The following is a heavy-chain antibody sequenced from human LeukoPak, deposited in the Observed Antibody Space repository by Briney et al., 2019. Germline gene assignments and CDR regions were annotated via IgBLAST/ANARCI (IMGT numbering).Heavy chain of an antibody. CDR1: GGSFSGYY. D-gene: IGHD2-2*01. V-gene: IGHV4-34*01. CDR2: INHSGST. J-gene: IGHJ2*01. Sequence: SETLSLTCAVYGGSFSGYYWSWIRQPPGKGLEWIGEINHSGSTNYNPSLKSRVTISVDTSKNQFSLKLSSVTAADTAVYYCARRDQLLPPGWYFDLWGRGTLVTVSS. CDR3: ARRDQLLPPGWYFDL.